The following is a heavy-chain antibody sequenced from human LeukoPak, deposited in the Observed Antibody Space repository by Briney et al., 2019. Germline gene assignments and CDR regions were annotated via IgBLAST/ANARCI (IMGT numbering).Heavy chain of an antibody. Sequence: GGSLRLSCAASGFTFSSYGMSWMRQAPGKGLEWVSAISVSGGSTNYADSVKGRFTISRDNSKNTLYLQMNSLRAEDTAVYYCVKVFFMDYWGQGTLVTVSS. J-gene: IGHJ4*02. CDR2: ISVSGGST. CDR1: GFTFSSYG. CDR3: VKVFFMDY. V-gene: IGHV3-23*01. D-gene: IGHD2-8*01.